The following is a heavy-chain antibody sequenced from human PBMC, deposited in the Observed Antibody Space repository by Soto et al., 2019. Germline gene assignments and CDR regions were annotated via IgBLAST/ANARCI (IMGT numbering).Heavy chain of an antibody. J-gene: IGHJ3*02. D-gene: IGHD6-19*01. Sequence: QVQLQESGPGLVKPSGTLSLTCAVSGGSISSSNWWSWVRQPPGKGLEWIGEIYHSGSTNYNPSLKRRVTISVGKSKHQFSLKLSSVTAADTAVYYCARGFLSGDIAVNAFDIWGQGTMVTVSS. CDR2: IYHSGST. V-gene: IGHV4-4*02. CDR1: GGSISSSNW. CDR3: ARGFLSGDIAVNAFDI.